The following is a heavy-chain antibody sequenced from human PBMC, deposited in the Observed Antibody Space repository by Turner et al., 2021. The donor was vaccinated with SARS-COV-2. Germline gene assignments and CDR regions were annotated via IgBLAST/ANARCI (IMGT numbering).Heavy chain of an antibody. J-gene: IGHJ3*02. CDR2: TYYRSKWYF. Sequence: QVQLQQSGLGLLTRSRTLSLTCVISGVSFTSNSSAWSWLRQSPSRGLEWLGMTYYRSKWYFDYAEAVKSRIIINPDTSKNQFSLQVNSVTPDDTAVYYCARFIGTDAFGIWGQGKMVIVSS. CDR1: GVSFTSNSSA. CDR3: ARFIGTDAFGI. D-gene: IGHD3-16*02. V-gene: IGHV6-1*01.